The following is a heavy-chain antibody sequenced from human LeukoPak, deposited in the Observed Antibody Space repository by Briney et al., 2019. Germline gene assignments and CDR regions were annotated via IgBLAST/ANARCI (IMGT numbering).Heavy chain of an antibody. CDR1: GFTFSSYA. CDR3: ARAGGVWGSYRYYDY. D-gene: IGHD3-16*02. V-gene: IGHV3-64*01. Sequence: GGPLRLSCAASGFTFSSYAMHWVRQAPGKGLEYVSAISSNGGSTYYANSVKGRFTISRDNSKNTLYLQMGSLRAEDMAVYYCARAGGVWGSYRYYDYWGQGTLVTVSS. J-gene: IGHJ4*02. CDR2: ISSNGGST.